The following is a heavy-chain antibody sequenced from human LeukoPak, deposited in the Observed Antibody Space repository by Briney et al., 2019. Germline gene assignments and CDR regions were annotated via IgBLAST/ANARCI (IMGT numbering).Heavy chain of an antibody. V-gene: IGHV3-48*03. J-gene: IGHJ3*02. CDR3: ARELLWFGDVGAFDI. Sequence: GGSLRLSCAASGFTFSSYEMNWVRQAPGKGLEWVSYISSSGSMTHYADSVKGRFTISRDNAKNSLYLQMNSLRAEDTAVYYCARELLWFGDVGAFDIWGQGTMVTVSS. D-gene: IGHD3-10*01. CDR2: ISSSGSMT. CDR1: GFTFSSYE.